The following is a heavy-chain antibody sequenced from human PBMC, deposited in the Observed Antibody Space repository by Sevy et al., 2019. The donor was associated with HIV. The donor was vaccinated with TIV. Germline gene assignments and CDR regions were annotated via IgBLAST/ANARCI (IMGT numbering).Heavy chain of an antibody. CDR1: GFTINSYA. CDR3: ARDFGYCLRDVCHASGMDV. D-gene: IGHD2-8*01. V-gene: IGHV3-30-3*01. Sequence: GGSLRLSCAVSGFTINSYAVNWVRQAPGKGLGWVAGISYDGSHEYYADSVKGRFTISRDSSKNTLYLQMNSLRPEDTAVYYCARDFGYCLRDVCHASGMDVWGPGTTVTVSS. CDR2: ISYDGSHE. J-gene: IGHJ6*02.